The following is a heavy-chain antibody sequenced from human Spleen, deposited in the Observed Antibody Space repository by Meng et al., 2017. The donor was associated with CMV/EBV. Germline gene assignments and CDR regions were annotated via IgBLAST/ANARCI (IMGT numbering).Heavy chain of an antibody. CDR1: GFSVSSNY. J-gene: IGHJ4*01. CDR2: IYGGGST. Sequence: AASGFSVSSNYVGWVRQTPGKGLGWVSVIYGGGSTYYADSVRSRFTVSRDSSKNTFYLQMNSLRAEDTAVYYCARDLVYSSGSPFGYWGHGALVTVSS. V-gene: IGHV3-53*01. CDR3: ARDLVYSSGSPFGY. D-gene: IGHD6-19*01.